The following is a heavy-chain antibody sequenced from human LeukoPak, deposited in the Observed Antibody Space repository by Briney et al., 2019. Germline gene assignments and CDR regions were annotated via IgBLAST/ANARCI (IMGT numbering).Heavy chain of an antibody. CDR2: IHDSGTT. V-gene: IGHV4-59*08. J-gene: IGHJ6*02. CDR1: GGSISSFY. CDR3: ARLYGYTYGHGGMDV. D-gene: IGHD5-18*01. Sequence: KPSETLSLTCTVSGGSISSFYWTWIRKPPGKGLEWIGNIHDSGTTNSNPSLKSRVTISLDTSRNQFSLKLTSVTAADTAAYYCARLYGYTYGHGGMDVWGQGTTVTVSS.